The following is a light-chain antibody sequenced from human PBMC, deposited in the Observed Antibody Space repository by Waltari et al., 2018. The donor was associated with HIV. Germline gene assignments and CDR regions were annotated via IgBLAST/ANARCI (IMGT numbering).Light chain of an antibody. CDR3: CSYAGTNTYV. V-gene: IGLV2-23*02. CDR1: SSDVGNYNY. Sequence: ISCTGTSSDVGNYNYVSWYQQHPGKVPKLMIYDVSKRPSGVSNRLSGSKSGNTASLTISGLQAEDEADYYCCSYAGTNTYVFGSGTKVTVL. J-gene: IGLJ1*01. CDR2: DVS.